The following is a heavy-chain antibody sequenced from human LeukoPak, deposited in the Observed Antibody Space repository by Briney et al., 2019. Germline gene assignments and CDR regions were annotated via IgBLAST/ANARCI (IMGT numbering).Heavy chain of an antibody. CDR3: ARVSPHCSTTSCYPYYFDY. CDR2: IKQDGSEK. CDR1: GFTFSNYW. Sequence: PAGSLRLSCAASGFTFSNYWMSWVRQAPGKGLEWVANIKQDGSEKFYVDSVKGRFTISRDNAQNSVFLQMNSLRAEDTAVYYCARVSPHCSTTSCYPYYFDYWGQGTLVTVSS. D-gene: IGHD2-2*01. J-gene: IGHJ4*02. V-gene: IGHV3-7*01.